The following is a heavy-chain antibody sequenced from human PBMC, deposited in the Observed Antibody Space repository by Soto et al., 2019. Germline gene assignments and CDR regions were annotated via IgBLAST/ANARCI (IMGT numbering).Heavy chain of an antibody. D-gene: IGHD4-17*01. V-gene: IGHV4-61*01. CDR3: ARTTAVPNTLRSRYFFDY. Sequence: XGTLSLTVSVSGGSVSDKTYYWSWIRQPPGKRLEWIGYVYYSGTTNYNPSLKSRVTISVDLSKNRFSLRLSSVTTADTALYYCARTTAVPNTLRSRYFFDYWGQGTLVTVSS. CDR2: VYYSGTT. J-gene: IGHJ4*02. CDR1: GGSVSDKTYY.